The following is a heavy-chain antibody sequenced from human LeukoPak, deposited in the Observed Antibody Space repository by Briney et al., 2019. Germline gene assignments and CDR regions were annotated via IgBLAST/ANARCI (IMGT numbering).Heavy chain of an antibody. CDR1: GFTFSNAW. CDR3: TTEQITMVRGVSPYYYYYGMDV. CDR2: IKSKTDGGTT. Sequence: GGSLRLSFAASGFTFSNAWMSWVRQAPGKGLEWVGRIKSKTDGGTTDYAAPVKGRFTISRDDSKNTLYLQMNSLKTEDTAVYYCTTEQITMVRGVSPYYYYYGMDVWGQGTTVTVSS. V-gene: IGHV3-15*01. D-gene: IGHD3-10*01. J-gene: IGHJ6*02.